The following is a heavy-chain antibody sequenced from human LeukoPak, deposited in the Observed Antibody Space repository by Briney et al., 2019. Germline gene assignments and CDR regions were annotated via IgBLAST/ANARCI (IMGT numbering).Heavy chain of an antibody. V-gene: IGHV3-30*18. Sequence: GGSLRLSCAASGFTFSSYGMHWVRQAPGKGLEWVAVISYDGSNKYYADSVKGRFTISRDNSKNTLYLQMNSLRAEDTAVYYCAKDISQQWLVIWYYYYGMDVWGQGTTVTVSS. D-gene: IGHD6-19*01. CDR3: AKDISQQWLVIWYYYYGMDV. CDR1: GFTFSSYG. CDR2: ISYDGSNK. J-gene: IGHJ6*02.